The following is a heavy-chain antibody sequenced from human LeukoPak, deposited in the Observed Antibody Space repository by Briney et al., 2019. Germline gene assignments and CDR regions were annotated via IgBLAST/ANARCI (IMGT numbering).Heavy chain of an antibody. CDR2: IYYGGST. J-gene: IGHJ5*02. CDR1: GGSISSYY. D-gene: IGHD6-6*01. CDR3: ARASIAAPHWFDP. Sequence: SETLSLTCTVSGGSISSYYWSWIRQPPGKGLEWIGYIYYGGSTNYNPSLKSRVTISVDTPKNQFSLKLSSVTAADTAVYYCARASIAAPHWFDPWGHRTPVTVSS. V-gene: IGHV4-59*01.